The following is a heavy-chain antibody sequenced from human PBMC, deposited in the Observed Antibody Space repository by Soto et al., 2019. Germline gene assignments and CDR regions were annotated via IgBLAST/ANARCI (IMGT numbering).Heavy chain of an antibody. V-gene: IGHV3-21*01. D-gene: IGHD2-15*01. CDR3: ARRDVVVVAATAYYYYMDV. J-gene: IGHJ6*03. Sequence: GGSLRLSCAASGFTFSSYSMNWVRQAPGKGLEWVSSISSSSYIYYADSVKGRFTISRDNAKNSLYLQMNSLRAEDTAVYYCARRDVVVVAATAYYYYMDVWGKGTTVTVSS. CDR1: GFTFSSYS. CDR2: ISSSSYI.